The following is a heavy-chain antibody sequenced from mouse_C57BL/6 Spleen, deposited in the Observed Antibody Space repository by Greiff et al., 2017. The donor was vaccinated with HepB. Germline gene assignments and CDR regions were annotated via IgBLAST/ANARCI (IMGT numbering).Heavy chain of an antibody. CDR1: GYAFTNYL. Sequence: VQLQQSGAELVRPGTSVKVSCKASGYAFTNYLIEWVKQRPGQGLEWIGVINPGSGGTNYNEKFKGKATLTADKSSSTAYMQLSSLTSEDSAVYFCARDSSGRAWFAYWGQGTLVTVSA. D-gene: IGHD3-2*02. J-gene: IGHJ3*01. CDR2: INPGSGGT. V-gene: IGHV1-54*01. CDR3: ARDSSGRAWFAY.